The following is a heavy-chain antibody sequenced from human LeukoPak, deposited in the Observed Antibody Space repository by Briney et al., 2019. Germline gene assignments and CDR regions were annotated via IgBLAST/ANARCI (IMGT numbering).Heavy chain of an antibody. V-gene: IGHV3-23*01. CDR1: GFTFSSYG. CDR2: ISGSGGST. J-gene: IGHJ4*02. Sequence: GGSLRLSCAASGFTFSSYGMSWVRQAPGKGLEWVSAISGSGGSTYYADSVKGRFTISRDNSKNTLYLQMNSLRAEDTAVYYCAKDFRGPGLLWFGELFGGYWGQGTLVTVSS. CDR3: AKDFRGPGLLWFGELFGGY. D-gene: IGHD3-10*01.